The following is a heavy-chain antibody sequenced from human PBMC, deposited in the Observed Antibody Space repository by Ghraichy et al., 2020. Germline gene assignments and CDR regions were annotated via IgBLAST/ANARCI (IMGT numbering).Heavy chain of an antibody. Sequence: GGSLRLSCAASGFTFSSYWMSWVRQAPGKGLEWVANIKQDGSEKYYVDSVKGRFTISRDNARNSLYLQMNSLRAEDTAVYYCARDEGNYGENHFDYWGQGTLLTVS. CDR1: GFTFSSYW. CDR2: IKQDGSEK. D-gene: IGHD4-17*01. V-gene: IGHV3-7*04. J-gene: IGHJ4*02. CDR3: ARDEGNYGENHFDY.